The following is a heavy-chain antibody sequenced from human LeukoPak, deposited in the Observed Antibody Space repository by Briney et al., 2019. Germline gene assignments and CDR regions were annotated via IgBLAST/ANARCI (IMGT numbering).Heavy chain of an antibody. CDR3: ARGGITMAPDY. D-gene: IGHD3-10*01. V-gene: IGHV3-74*01. Sequence: PGGSLRLSCAASGFTSSSYWMHWVRQAPGKGLVWVSRINSDGSSTSYADSVKGRFTISRDNAKNTLYLQMNSLRAEDTAVYYCARGGITMAPDYWGQGTLVTVSS. CDR1: GFTSSSYW. CDR2: INSDGSST. J-gene: IGHJ4*02.